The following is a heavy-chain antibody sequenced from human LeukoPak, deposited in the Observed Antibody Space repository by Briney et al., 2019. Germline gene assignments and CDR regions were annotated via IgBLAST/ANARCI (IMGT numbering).Heavy chain of an antibody. CDR2: IYPGDPDT. CDR1: GYSFTSYW. V-gene: IGHV5-51*01. Sequence: GGSLKISCEGSGYSFTSYWIGWGRQMPGKGLEWMGIIYPGDPDTRYSPSFQGQVTISADKSISTPSLQWRSLKASDAAMYYCAGSPAAIDAFDIWGQGTMVTVSS. D-gene: IGHD2-15*01. J-gene: IGHJ3*02. CDR3: AGSPAAIDAFDI.